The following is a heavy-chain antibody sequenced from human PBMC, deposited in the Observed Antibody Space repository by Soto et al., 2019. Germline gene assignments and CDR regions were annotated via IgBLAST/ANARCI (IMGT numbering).Heavy chain of an antibody. CDR2: ISAYNGNT. D-gene: IGHD2-8*01. J-gene: IGHJ4*02. CDR1: GYTFTSYG. V-gene: IGHV1-18*01. CDR3: ARSAPNGVGPGERFDY. Sequence: GASVKVSCKASGYTFTSYGISWVRQAPGQGLEWMGWISAYNGNTNYAQKLQGRVTMTTDTSTSTAYMELRSLRSDDTAVYYCARSAPNGVGPGERFDYWGQGTLVTVSS.